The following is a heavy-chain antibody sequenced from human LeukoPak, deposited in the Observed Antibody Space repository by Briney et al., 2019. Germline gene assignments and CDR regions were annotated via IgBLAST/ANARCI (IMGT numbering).Heavy chain of an antibody. Sequence: GASVKVSCKASGYTFTSYYIHWVRQAPGQGLEWMGWINPKNSGRKYAQKFQGWITMTTDTSTSTAYMELTSLRSNDTAVYYCARVTVTTLFDHWGPGTLVTVSS. CDR1: GYTFTSYY. CDR2: INPKNSGR. J-gene: IGHJ4*02. D-gene: IGHD4-17*01. CDR3: ARVTVTTLFDH. V-gene: IGHV1-2*04.